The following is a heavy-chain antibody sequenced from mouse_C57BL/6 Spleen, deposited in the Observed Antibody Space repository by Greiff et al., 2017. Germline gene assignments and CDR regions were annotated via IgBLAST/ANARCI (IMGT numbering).Heavy chain of an antibody. V-gene: IGHV1-55*01. CDR3: ARVAGYYAMDY. CDR1: GYTFTSYW. D-gene: IGHD3-3*01. CDR2: IYPGSGST. J-gene: IGHJ4*01. Sequence: QVHVKQPGAELVKPGASVKMSCKASGYTFTSYWITWVKQRPGQGLEWIGDIYPGSGSTNYNEKFKSKATLTVDTSSSPAYMQLSSLTSEDSAVYYCARVAGYYAMDYWGQGTSVTVSS.